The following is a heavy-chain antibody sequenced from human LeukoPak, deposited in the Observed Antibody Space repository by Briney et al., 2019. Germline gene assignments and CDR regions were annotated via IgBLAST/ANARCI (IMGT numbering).Heavy chain of an antibody. V-gene: IGHV3-30*02. J-gene: IGHJ4*02. D-gene: IGHD1-1*01. CDR3: AKDQGPLDNWNFLVY. CDR2: IPYVGSDK. Sequence: GGSLRLSCAASGFTFTTYGMHWVRQAPGKGLEWVAFIPYVGSDKYYPDSVKGRFTISRDNSKNTLYLQLNSLRAEDTAVYYCAKDQGPLDNWNFLVYWGQGTLVTVSS. CDR1: GFTFTTYG.